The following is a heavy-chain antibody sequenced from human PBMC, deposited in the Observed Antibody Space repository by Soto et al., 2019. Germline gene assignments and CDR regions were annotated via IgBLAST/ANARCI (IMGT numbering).Heavy chain of an antibody. CDR3: APHGVYRDYASNQFDP. V-gene: IGHV5-51*01. CDR1: GYNFATYW. CDR2: IYPGNSDA. D-gene: IGHD3-16*01. Sequence: GESLKISCQASGYNFATYWIAWVRQMPGKGLEYMGIIYPGNSDARYSPSFQGQVTFSADKSISTAYLHWSSLKASDTAMYYCAPHGVYRDYASNQFDPRGERTKVIVS. J-gene: IGHJ5*02.